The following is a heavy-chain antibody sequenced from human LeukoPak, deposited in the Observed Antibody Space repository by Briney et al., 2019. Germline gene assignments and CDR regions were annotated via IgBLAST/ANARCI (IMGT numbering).Heavy chain of an antibody. CDR3: ARGYSIAY. CDR2: INHSGST. CDR1: GGSFNNYY. D-gene: IGHD1-26*01. Sequence: SETLSLTCAVYGGSFNNYYWTWLRQPPGKGLEGIGEINHSGSTNYNPSLESRVTISVDTSKNQFSLKLSSVTAADTAVYYCARGYSIAYWGQGTLVTVSS. J-gene: IGHJ4*02. V-gene: IGHV4-34*01.